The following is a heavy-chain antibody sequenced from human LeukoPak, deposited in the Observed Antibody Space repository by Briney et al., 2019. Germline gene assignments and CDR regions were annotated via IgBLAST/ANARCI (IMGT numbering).Heavy chain of an antibody. CDR1: GFNVRTNY. CDR2: IYPGGST. CDR3: AKDAEWEMKDS. J-gene: IGHJ4*02. Sequence: PGGSLRLSCAASGFNVRTNYMSWARQAPGKGLEWVSIIYPGGSTYYADSMKGRFTISRDKSRNTLYLQIHSLTAEDTAIYDCAKDAEWEMKDSCGQGALVTVSS. V-gene: IGHV3-53*01. D-gene: IGHD1-26*01.